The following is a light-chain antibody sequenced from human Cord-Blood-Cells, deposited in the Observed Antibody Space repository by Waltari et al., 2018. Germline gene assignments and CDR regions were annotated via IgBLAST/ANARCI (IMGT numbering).Light chain of an antibody. Sequence: SYVLTQPPSVSVAPGKTARITRGGNNIGSKSVHWDQQKPGQAPVLVVYDDSARPSGIPGRFSGSNSGNTATLTISRVEAGDEADYYCQVWDSSSDHRVFGGGTKLTVL. CDR3: QVWDSSSDHRV. V-gene: IGLV3-21*03. CDR2: DDS. J-gene: IGLJ3*02. CDR1: NIGSKS.